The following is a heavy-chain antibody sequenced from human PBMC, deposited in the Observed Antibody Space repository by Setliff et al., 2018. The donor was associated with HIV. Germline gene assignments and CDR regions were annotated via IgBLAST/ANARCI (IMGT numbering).Heavy chain of an antibody. Sequence: SETLSLTCAVYGGAFNGYYWTWIRQSPGRGLEWIGHIYYSGSTNYNPSLKSRVTISVDTSKNQFSLKLSSVTAADTAVYYCARGSLYSSSSCFDYWGQGTLVTVSS. CDR3: ARGSLYSSSSCFDY. V-gene: IGHV4-59*01. CDR2: IYYSGST. CDR1: GGAFNGYY. J-gene: IGHJ4*02. D-gene: IGHD6-13*01.